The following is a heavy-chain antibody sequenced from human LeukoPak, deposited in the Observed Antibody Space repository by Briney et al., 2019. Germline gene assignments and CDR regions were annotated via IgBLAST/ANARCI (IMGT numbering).Heavy chain of an antibody. CDR3: VRSHHPGGWFDP. D-gene: IGHD3-10*01. CDR1: VFAFRRSW. CDR2: MNQDEV. V-gene: IGHV3-7*01. Sequence: HPGQCLSLSCVLSVFAFRRSWTTWVSEGPRERLRWVASMNQDEVHYVDAVRGRFTISRDNAKNSLYLQMNSLTADDTAVYYCVRSHHPGGWFDPWGQGTVVTVSS. J-gene: IGHJ5*02.